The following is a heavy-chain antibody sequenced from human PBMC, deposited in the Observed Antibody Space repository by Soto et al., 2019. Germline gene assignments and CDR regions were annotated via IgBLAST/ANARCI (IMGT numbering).Heavy chain of an antibody. CDR2: FIPRFGTT. Sequence: QVQLVQSGAEVKKPGSSVRVSCKTSGDSFSKYTVNWVRQAPRQGLEWMGGFIPRFGTTNFAPTLQDRVTITADQSMNTVYMELSRLRSEDTDLYYCARERGFYNSGRYQLDSWGQGTLVTVSS. CDR3: ARERGFYNSGRYQLDS. D-gene: IGHD3-9*01. CDR1: GDSFSKYT. J-gene: IGHJ4*02. V-gene: IGHV1-69*01.